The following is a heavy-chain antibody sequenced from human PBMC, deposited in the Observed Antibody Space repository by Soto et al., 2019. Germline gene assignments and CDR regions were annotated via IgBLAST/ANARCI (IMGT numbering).Heavy chain of an antibody. CDR1: GGSISSGGYS. CDR2: IYHGVST. V-gene: IGHV4-30-2*01. Sequence: SETLSLTCAVSGGSISSGGYSWSWIRQPPGKGLEWIGYIYHGVSTYYNPSLKSRVTISVDRSKNQFSLKLSSVTAADTAVYYCARVPDGHWGLGTLVTVSS. CDR3: ARVPDGH. J-gene: IGHJ4*02.